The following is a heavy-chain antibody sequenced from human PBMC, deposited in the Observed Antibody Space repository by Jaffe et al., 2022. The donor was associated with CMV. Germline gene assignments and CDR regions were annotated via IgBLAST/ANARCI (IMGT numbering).Heavy chain of an antibody. CDR3: ARGPRRWLQPKYYFDY. V-gene: IGHV4-34*01. Sequence: QVQLQQWGAGLLKPSETLSLTCAVYGGSFSGYYWSWIRQPPGKGLEWIGEINHSGSTNYNPSLKSRVTISVDTSKNQFSLKLSSVTAADTAVYYCARGPRRWLQPKYYFDYWGQGTLVTVSS. CDR1: GGSFSGYY. CDR2: INHSGST. D-gene: IGHD5-12*01. J-gene: IGHJ4*02.